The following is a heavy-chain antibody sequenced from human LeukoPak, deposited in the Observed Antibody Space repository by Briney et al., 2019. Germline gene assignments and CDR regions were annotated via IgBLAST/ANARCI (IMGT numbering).Heavy chain of an antibody. D-gene: IGHD2-2*01. CDR3: ARDFRAHYCSSTSCYGPNWAWFDP. Sequence: PSETLSLTCTVSGGSISTYYWSWIRQPPGMPLEWVGYIYPTGSTDYNPSLKSRVTISVDTSQNQFSLKLSSVTAADTAVYYCARDFRAHYCSSTSCYGPNWAWFDPWGQGTLVTVSS. V-gene: IGHV4-59*01. CDR2: IYPTGST. J-gene: IGHJ5*02. CDR1: GGSISTYY.